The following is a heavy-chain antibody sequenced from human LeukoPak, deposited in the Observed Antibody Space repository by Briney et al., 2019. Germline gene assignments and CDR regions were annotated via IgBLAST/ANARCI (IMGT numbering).Heavy chain of an antibody. Sequence: GGSLRLSCAASGFTFSSYGMHWVRQAPGKGLEWVAVISYDGSNKYYADSVKGRFTISRDNSKIILYLQINSLRAEDTAVYYCARDASDTSMVGYFQHWGQGTLVTVSS. CDR2: ISYDGSNK. J-gene: IGHJ1*01. CDR3: ARDASDTSMVGYFQH. D-gene: IGHD5-18*01. CDR1: GFTFSSYG. V-gene: IGHV3-30*03.